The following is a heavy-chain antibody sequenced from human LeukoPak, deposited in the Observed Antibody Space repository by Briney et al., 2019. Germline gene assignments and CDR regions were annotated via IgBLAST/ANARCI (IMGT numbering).Heavy chain of an antibody. Sequence: PSATLSLTCTVSGGSISSSSYYWGWIRQPPGKGLEWIGRIYYSGSTYYNPSLKSRVTISVDTSKNQFSLKLSSVTAADTAVYYCAREREHYVDTAISVAFDIWGQGTMVTVSS. CDR1: GGSISSSSYY. CDR2: IYYSGST. J-gene: IGHJ3*02. CDR3: AREREHYVDTAISVAFDI. V-gene: IGHV4-39*07. D-gene: IGHD5-18*01.